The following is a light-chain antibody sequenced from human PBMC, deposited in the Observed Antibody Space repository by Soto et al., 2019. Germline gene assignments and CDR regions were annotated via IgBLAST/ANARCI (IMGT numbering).Light chain of an antibody. CDR1: QSVGNNN. CDR2: DAS. V-gene: IGKV3-20*01. CDR3: QQYGSTPLT. Sequence: EIVLTQSPGTLSLSPGERATLSCRASQSVGNNNLAWYQQKPGQAPRFLIYDASSRATGIPDRFSGSGSGTDFTLTISRLEPEDFAVYYCQQYGSTPLTFGRGTKVEIK. J-gene: IGKJ4*01.